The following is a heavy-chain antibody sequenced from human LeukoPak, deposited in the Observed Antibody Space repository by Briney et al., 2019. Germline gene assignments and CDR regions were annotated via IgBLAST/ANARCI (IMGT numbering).Heavy chain of an antibody. CDR2: INWNGGST. CDR3: AREGDCSSTSCPSDYYYYMSV. J-gene: IGHJ6*03. D-gene: IGHD2-2*01. V-gene: IGHV3-20*04. Sequence: GGSLRLSCAASGLTLSSYWMHWVRQAPGKGLVWVSGINWNGGSTGYADSVKGRFTISRDNAKNSLYLQMNSLRAEDTGLYYCAREGDCSSTSCPSDYYYYMSVWGKGTTVTVSS. CDR1: GLTLSSYW.